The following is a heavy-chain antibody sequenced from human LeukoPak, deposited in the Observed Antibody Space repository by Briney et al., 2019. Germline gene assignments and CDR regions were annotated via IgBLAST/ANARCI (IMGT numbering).Heavy chain of an antibody. V-gene: IGHV3-30*02. J-gene: IGHJ5*02. Sequence: GGSLRLSCAASGYTFSSYGMHWVRQAPGKGLEWVAFIRYDGSNKYYADSVKGRFTISRDNSKNTLYLQMNSLRAEDTAVYYCASEPLQDIVVVPPWGQGTLVTVSS. CDR1: GYTFSSYG. CDR2: IRYDGSNK. CDR3: ASEPLQDIVVVPP. D-gene: IGHD2-2*01.